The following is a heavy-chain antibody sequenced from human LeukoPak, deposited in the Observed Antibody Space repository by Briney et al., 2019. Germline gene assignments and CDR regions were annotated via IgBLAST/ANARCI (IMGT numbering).Heavy chain of an antibody. Sequence: GGSLRLSCAASGFTFSSYFMNWVRQAPGKGLEWVAKIHPDGSDKYYVDSVKGRFTISRDNAKSSLHLQMNSLRAGDTAVYYCARVRGDYGGISDYWGQGTLVTVSS. CDR1: GFTFSSYF. CDR2: IHPDGSDK. V-gene: IGHV3-7*05. CDR3: ARVRGDYGGISDY. D-gene: IGHD4-23*01. J-gene: IGHJ4*02.